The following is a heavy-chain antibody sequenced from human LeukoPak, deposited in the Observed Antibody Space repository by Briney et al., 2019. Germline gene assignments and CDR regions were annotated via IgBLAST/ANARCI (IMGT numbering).Heavy chain of an antibody. D-gene: IGHD5-24*01. CDR2: ISSGGSTI. Sequence: PGGSLRLSCAASGFTFSSYDMHWVGQAPGKGLEWVSYISSGGSTIYYADSVKGRFTISRDNAKNSLSLQMNSLRADDTAVYYCATESVELATIPLGYWGRGTLVTVSS. V-gene: IGHV3-48*04. CDR3: ATESVELATIPLGY. J-gene: IGHJ4*02. CDR1: GFTFSSYD.